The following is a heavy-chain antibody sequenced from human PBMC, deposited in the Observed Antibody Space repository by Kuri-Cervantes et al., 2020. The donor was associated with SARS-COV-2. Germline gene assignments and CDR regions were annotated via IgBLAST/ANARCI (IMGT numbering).Heavy chain of an antibody. Sequence: ASVKVSCKASGYTFTSYDINWVRQATGQGLEWMGWMNPNSGNTGYAQRVQDRVILTRDTSTSTTYMELRSLRSDDTAVYYCARGDFTAGFYWGQGTQVTVSS. CDR2: MNPNSGNT. CDR3: ARGDFTAGFY. V-gene: IGHV1-8*02. CDR1: GYTFTSYD. D-gene: IGHD2-15*01. J-gene: IGHJ4*02.